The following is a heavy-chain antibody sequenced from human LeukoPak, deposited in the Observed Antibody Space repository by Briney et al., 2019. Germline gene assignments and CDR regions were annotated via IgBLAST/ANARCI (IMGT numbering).Heavy chain of an antibody. V-gene: IGHV3-48*04. J-gene: IGHJ4*02. D-gene: IGHD6-13*01. Sequence: GGSLRLSCAASGFTFSSYTMSWVRQAPGKGLEWVSYISSSGSTIYYADSVKGRFTISRDNAKNSLYLQMNSLRAEDTAVYYCARDPSSSWYPYYFDYWGQGTLVTVSS. CDR3: ARDPSSSWYPYYFDY. CDR1: GFTFSSYT. CDR2: ISSSGSTI.